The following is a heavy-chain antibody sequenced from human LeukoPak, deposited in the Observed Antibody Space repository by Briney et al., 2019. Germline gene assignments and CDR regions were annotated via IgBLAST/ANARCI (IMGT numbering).Heavy chain of an antibody. CDR1: GFTFSSYS. J-gene: IGHJ6*02. CDR2: ISSSSSTI. V-gene: IGHV3-48*02. CDR3: AREELLWFGESYYYGMDV. D-gene: IGHD3-10*01. Sequence: GGSLRLSCAASGFTFSSYSMNWVRQAPGKGLEWVSYISSSSSTIYHADSVKGRFTISRDNAKNSLYLQMNSLRDEDTAVYYCAREELLWFGESYYYGMDVWGQGTTVTVSS.